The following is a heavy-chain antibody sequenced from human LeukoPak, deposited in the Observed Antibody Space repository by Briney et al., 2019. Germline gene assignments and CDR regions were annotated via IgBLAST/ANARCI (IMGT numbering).Heavy chain of an antibody. J-gene: IGHJ4*02. V-gene: IGHV1-2*02. CDR3: AREYSSGWCVSY. CDR2: INPNSGGT. Sequence: ASVKASCKASGYTFTGYYIHWVRQAPGQGLEWMGWINPNSGGTIYAQNFQGRVTMTRDTSISTAYMELSGLTSDDTAVYYCAREYSSGWCVSYWGQGTLVTVSS. CDR1: GYTFTGYY. D-gene: IGHD6-19*01.